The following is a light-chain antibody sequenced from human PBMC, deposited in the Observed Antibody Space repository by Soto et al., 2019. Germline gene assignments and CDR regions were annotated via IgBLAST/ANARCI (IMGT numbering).Light chain of an antibody. Sequence: DIQMTHSPSFLSESXGDRVTISCQASQGITNYLNWYQQKPGKAPKLLIYGASNLETGVPSRFSGSGSGTDFTFTISSLQAEDIATYFCQQYDSVFTFGQGTRLEIK. CDR1: QGITNY. CDR2: GAS. V-gene: IGKV1-33*01. CDR3: QQYDSVFT. J-gene: IGKJ5*01.